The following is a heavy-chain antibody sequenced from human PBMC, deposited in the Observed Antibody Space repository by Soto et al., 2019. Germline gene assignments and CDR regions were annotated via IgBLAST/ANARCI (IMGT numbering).Heavy chain of an antibody. J-gene: IGHJ4*02. D-gene: IGHD3-3*01. CDR2: IIPILGIA. CDR1: GGTFSSYT. CDR3: AREVTIFGVVPYFDY. V-gene: IGHV1-69*04. Sequence: SVKVACKASGGTFSSYTISWVRQAHGQGLEWMGRIIPILGIANYAQKFQGRVTITADKSTSTAYMELSSLRSEDTAVYYCAREVTIFGVVPYFDYWGQGTLVSVSS.